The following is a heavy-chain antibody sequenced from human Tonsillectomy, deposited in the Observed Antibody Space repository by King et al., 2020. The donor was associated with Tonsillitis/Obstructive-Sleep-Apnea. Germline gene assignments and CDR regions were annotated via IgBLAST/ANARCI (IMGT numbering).Heavy chain of an antibody. J-gene: IGHJ6*03. Sequence: VQLQESGPGLVKPSETLSLTCTVSGPSVSSAAYHWSWIRQPPGKGLEWIGYICYSGSTNYSPSLKSRVTISVNTSKNQFSLKLSSVTAADTAVYFCASRRITMVQGAMDVWGKGTTVTVSS. D-gene: IGHD3-10*01. CDR2: ICYSGST. CDR3: ASRRITMVQGAMDV. CDR1: GPSVSSAAYH. V-gene: IGHV4-61*08.